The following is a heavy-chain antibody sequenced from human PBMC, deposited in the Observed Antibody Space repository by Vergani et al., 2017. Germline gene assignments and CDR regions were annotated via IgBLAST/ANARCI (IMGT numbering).Heavy chain of an antibody. D-gene: IGHD3-10*01. CDR3: ANEGSANRIRGWLDH. CDR2: IQYDGSDI. J-gene: IGHJ4*02. V-gene: IGHV3-30*02. CDR1: GFSVSNSG. Sequence: QVQLVESGGGVVQPGGSLRLSCVASGFSVSNSGMHWVRQTSGKGLEWVAFIQYDGSDIFYADFVEGRFTISRDNSKNSLYLQMRSLRFDDTAVYYCANEGSANRIRGWLDHWGQGALVTVSS.